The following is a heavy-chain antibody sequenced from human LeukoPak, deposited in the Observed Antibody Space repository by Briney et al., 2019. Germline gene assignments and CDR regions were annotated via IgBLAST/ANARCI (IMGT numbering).Heavy chain of an antibody. V-gene: IGHV4-38-2*02. CDR3: AREPGYYDSSGYHYFDY. J-gene: IGHJ4*02. Sequence: SETLSLTCAVSGYSISSGYCWGWIRQSPGKGLEWIGSMYHRGSTYYNPSLKSRVTISVDTSKNQFSLKLSSVTAADTAVYYCAREPGYYDSSGYHYFDYWGQGTLVTVSS. D-gene: IGHD3-22*01. CDR2: MYHRGST. CDR1: GYSISSGYC.